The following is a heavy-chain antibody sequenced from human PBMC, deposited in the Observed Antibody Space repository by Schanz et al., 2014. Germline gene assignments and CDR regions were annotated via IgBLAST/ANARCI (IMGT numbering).Heavy chain of an antibody. Sequence: QVQLVQSEAAVKKPGASVKVSCKASGYFFSSYGISWVRQAPGQGLEWMGWISPYNGNTKYAEKLEDRVTMTTDISTSTAYMQLRSLTSDDTAVYYCARVVRSDYLSELAFWGQGTQVIVSS. D-gene: IGHD4-17*01. V-gene: IGHV1-18*01. CDR3: ARVVRSDYLSELAF. CDR2: ISPYNGNT. J-gene: IGHJ4*02. CDR1: GYFFSSYG.